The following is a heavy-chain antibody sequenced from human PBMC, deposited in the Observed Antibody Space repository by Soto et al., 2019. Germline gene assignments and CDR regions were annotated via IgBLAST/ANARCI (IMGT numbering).Heavy chain of an antibody. CDR2: IIPIFGTA. Sequence: QVQLVQSGAEVKKPGSSVKVSCKASGGTFSSYAISWVRQAPGQGLEWMGGIIPIFGTANYAQKFQGRVTITADKSTSTAYMELSSLRSEDTAVYYCARESWACSGGSCYSEAPRLFDPWGQGTLVTVSS. D-gene: IGHD2-15*01. CDR1: GGTFSSYA. V-gene: IGHV1-69*06. CDR3: ARESWACSGGSCYSEAPRLFDP. J-gene: IGHJ5*02.